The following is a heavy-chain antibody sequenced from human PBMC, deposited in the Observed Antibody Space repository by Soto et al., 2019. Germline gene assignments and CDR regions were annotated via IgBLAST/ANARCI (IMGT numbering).Heavy chain of an antibody. D-gene: IGHD3-22*01. J-gene: IGHJ6*02. CDR1: GFTFSSYA. CDR3: AKNYDSSGYYYYYGMDV. V-gene: IGHV3-23*01. CDR2: ISGSGGST. Sequence: GGSLRLSCAASGFTFSSYAMSWVRQAPGKGLEWVSAISGSGGSTYYADSVKGRFTISRDNSKNTLCLQMNSLRAEDTAVYYCAKNYDSSGYYYYYGMDVWGQGTTVTVSS.